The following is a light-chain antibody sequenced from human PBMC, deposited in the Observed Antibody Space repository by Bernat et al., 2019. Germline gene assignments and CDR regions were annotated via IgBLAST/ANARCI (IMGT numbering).Light chain of an antibody. CDR1: QSISSW. CDR3: QQYNIYAWR. J-gene: IGKJ1*01. Sequence: DIQMTQSPSTLSASVGDRVTITCRATQSISSWLAWYQQKPGKAPKLLIYKASSLESGVPSRFSGSGSGTEFTLTISSLQPDDFATYYFQQYNIYAWRFGQGTKVEIK. V-gene: IGKV1-5*03. CDR2: KAS.